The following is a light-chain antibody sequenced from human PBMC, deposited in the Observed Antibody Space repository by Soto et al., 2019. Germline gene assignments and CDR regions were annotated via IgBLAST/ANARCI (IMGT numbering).Light chain of an antibody. Sequence: EIVLTQSPGTLSLSPGEGATLSCRASQSVASNCLAWYQQRPGQAPRLLIYGASSRATGIPDRFSGSGSETDFPLTISKLEPEDFAVYYCQKYGTSPQTFGQGTKVEMK. J-gene: IGKJ1*01. CDR3: QKYGTSPQT. V-gene: IGKV3-20*01. CDR1: QSVASNC. CDR2: GAS.